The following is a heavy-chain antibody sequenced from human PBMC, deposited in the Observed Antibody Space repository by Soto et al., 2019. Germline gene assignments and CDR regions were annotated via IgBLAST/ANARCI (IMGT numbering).Heavy chain of an antibody. CDR3: ARGNTGYGNFYY. D-gene: IGHD5-12*01. Sequence: DVQLVESGGGIVQPGGSLRLSCAASGFTVTSYWMHWVRQAPGKGLVWVSRTSPAGSSTYYADFVRGRFTISKDTAKNTLYLQINSLGAEDTAVYYCARGNTGYGNFYYWGQGTLVTVSS. J-gene: IGHJ4*02. CDR1: GFTVTSYW. CDR2: TSPAGSST. V-gene: IGHV3-74*01.